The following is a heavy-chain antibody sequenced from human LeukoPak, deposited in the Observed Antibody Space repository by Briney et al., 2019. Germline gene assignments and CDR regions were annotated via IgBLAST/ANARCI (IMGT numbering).Heavy chain of an antibody. J-gene: IGHJ5*02. CDR1: GGSLRNFY. CDR3: SRGPASGSDSAWCDP. CDR2: INHSGST. D-gene: IGHD3-10*01. Sequence: SETLSLTPAVCGGSLRNFYWRWIRQPPAKGLEWIGEINHSGSTQFNPSLKSRVTILVAMSKSQFSLECRSVAVASTAVYSCSRGPASGSDSAWCDPWGQRSLVTVSS. V-gene: IGHV4-34*01.